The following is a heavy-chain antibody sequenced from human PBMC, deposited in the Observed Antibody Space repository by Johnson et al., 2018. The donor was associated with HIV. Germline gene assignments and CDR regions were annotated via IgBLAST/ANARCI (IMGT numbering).Heavy chain of an antibody. CDR2: ISYDGSDK. Sequence: QVQLVESGGGVVQPGRSLRLSCAASGFTFSSYAMHWVRQAPGKGLEWVAVISYDGSDKYYADSVKGRVTISRDNPKNTVYLHMNNLRAEDTAAYYCARELSHDAFDIWGQGTMVTVSS. CDR3: ARELSHDAFDI. J-gene: IGHJ3*02. D-gene: IGHD3-3*02. CDR1: GFTFSSYA. V-gene: IGHV3-30*04.